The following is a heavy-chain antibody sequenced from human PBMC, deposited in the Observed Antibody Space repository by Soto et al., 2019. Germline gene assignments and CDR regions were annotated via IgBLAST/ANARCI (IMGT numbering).Heavy chain of an antibody. J-gene: IGHJ5*02. Sequence: SQTLSLTCAISGDSVSSNSAAWNWIRQSPSRGLEWLGRTYYRSKWYNDYAVSVKSRITINPDTSKNQFSLQLNSVTPEDTAVYYCARDRITIFGVVPQGRWFGPWGQGTLVTVSS. CDR2: TYYRSKWYN. D-gene: IGHD3-3*01. CDR3: ARDRITIFGVVPQGRWFGP. V-gene: IGHV6-1*01. CDR1: GDSVSSNSAA.